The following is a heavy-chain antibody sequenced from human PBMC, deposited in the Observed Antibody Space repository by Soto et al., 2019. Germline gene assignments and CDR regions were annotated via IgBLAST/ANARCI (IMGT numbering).Heavy chain of an antibody. CDR2: ISGSGGST. D-gene: IGHD3-10*01. J-gene: IGHJ5*02. CDR1: GFTFSSYA. Sequence: PGGSLRLACAASGFTFSSYAMSWVRQAPGKGLEWVSAISGSGGSTYYADSVKGRFTISRDNSKNTLYLQMNSLRAEDTAVYYCAKVGFGESSNWFDPWGQGTLVTVSS. V-gene: IGHV3-23*01. CDR3: AKVGFGESSNWFDP.